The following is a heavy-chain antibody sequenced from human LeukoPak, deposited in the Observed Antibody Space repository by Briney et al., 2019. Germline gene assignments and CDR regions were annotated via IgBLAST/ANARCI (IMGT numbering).Heavy chain of an antibody. V-gene: IGHV3-74*01. CDR3: AKSSGNYLNYYYYMDV. CDR1: GFTFSSYW. D-gene: IGHD3-10*01. J-gene: IGHJ6*03. CDR2: INSDGSST. Sequence: GGSLRLSCAASGFTFSSYWMHWVRQAPGKGLVWVSRINSDGSSTSYADSVKGRFTISRDNAKNSLYLQMNSLRAEDTALYYCAKSSGNYLNYYYYMDVWGRGTTVTISS.